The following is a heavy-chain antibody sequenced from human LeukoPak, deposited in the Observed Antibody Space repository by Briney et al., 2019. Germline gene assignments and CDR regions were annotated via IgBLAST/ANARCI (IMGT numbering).Heavy chain of an antibody. CDR1: GVSFSGYY. V-gene: IGHV4-34*01. CDR2: INHSGST. D-gene: IGHD3-10*01. Sequence: PSETLSLTCAVYGVSFSGYYWSWIRQPPGKGLEWIGEINHSGSTNYNPSLKSRVTISVDTSKNQFSLKLSSVTAADTAVYYCARGPAVPRRSPIWFRDFWGNWFDPWGQGTLVTVSS. J-gene: IGHJ5*02. CDR3: ARGPAVPRRSPIWFRDFWGNWFDP.